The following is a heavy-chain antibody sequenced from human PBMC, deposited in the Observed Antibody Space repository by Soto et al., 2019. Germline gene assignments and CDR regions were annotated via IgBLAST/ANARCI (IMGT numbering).Heavy chain of an antibody. Sequence: GGSLRLSWAASGFTFSSHAMSWVRQAPGKGLEWVSAISGSGGSTYYADSVKGRFTISRDNSKNTLYLQMNSLRAEDTAVYYCALLLTVTTEDFDYWGQGTLVTVSS. D-gene: IGHD4-17*01. J-gene: IGHJ4*02. CDR3: ALLLTVTTEDFDY. V-gene: IGHV3-23*01. CDR1: GFTFSSHA. CDR2: ISGSGGST.